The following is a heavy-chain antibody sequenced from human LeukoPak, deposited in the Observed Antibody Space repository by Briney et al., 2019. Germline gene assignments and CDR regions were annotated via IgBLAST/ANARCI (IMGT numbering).Heavy chain of an antibody. CDR2: IGVYNGKR. CDR1: GCTFTSYG. CDR3: ARVSVYSYDSSGYYMPDY. Sequence: ASVKVSCKDSGCTFTSYGISWVRQARAPGREWMGWIGVYNGKRNYAQKLQARVTMTTDTYNSKDYLELGSLSHDGTAVCYCARVSVYSYDSSGYYMPDYWGQGTLVTVSS. V-gene: IGHV1-18*04. J-gene: IGHJ4*02. D-gene: IGHD3-22*01.